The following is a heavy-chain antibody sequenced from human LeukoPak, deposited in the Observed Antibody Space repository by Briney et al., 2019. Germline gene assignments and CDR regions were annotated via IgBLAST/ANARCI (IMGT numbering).Heavy chain of an antibody. CDR2: IYYSGST. CDR3: ARVENVIYYDSRAGAFDI. D-gene: IGHD3-22*01. CDR1: GGSISSGGYY. Sequence: PSETLSLTCTVSGGSISSGGYYWSWIRQHPGKGLEWIGYIYYSGSTYYNPSLKSRVTISVDTSKNQFSLKLNSVTAADTAVYYCARVENVIYYDSRAGAFDIWGQGTMVTVSS. V-gene: IGHV4-31*03. J-gene: IGHJ3*02.